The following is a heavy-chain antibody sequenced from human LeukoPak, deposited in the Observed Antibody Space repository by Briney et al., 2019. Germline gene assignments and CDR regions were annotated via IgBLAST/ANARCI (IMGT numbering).Heavy chain of an antibody. CDR3: AKAYYYGNNGPNGLLDF. D-gene: IGHD3-22*01. Sequence: PGGSLRLSCAASGFTFSSYSMSWVRQAPGKGLEWVSYISSSSSTIYYADSVKGRFTISRDNSKNMVHLQMDSLRVDDTAVYYCAKAYYYGNNGPNGLLDFWGQGALVTVSS. J-gene: IGHJ4*02. CDR1: GFTFSSYS. CDR2: ISSSSSTI. V-gene: IGHV3-48*01.